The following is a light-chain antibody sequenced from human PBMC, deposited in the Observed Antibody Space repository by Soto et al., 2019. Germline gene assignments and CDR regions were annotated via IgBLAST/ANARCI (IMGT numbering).Light chain of an antibody. CDR3: EMYYITRRT. V-gene: IGKV1-6*01. J-gene: IGKJ1*01. CDR1: QGIGND. CDR2: AAS. Sequence: AIQGSKNASSMSAPVGDRVTITGRASQGIGNDLGWYQQQPGKAPKLLLYAASSLHSWVPSRFIGSRSGTEFTLTISSRQAEDVGVYDCEMYYITRRTFGQGTKVDIK.